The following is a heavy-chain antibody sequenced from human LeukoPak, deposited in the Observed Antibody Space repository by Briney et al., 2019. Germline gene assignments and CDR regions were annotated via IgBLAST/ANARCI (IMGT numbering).Heavy chain of an antibody. CDR3: TVGAPLDAFDI. V-gene: IGHV3-73*01. Sequence: GGSPKLSCAASGFTFSGSATHCVPPASGKGLEWVCRIRSKANSYATAYPASVKGRFTISRDDSKHTAYLQMNRLKTEDTAVYYCTVGAPLDAFDIWGQGTMVTVSS. CDR2: IRSKANSYAT. J-gene: IGHJ3*02. D-gene: IGHD3-10*01. CDR1: GFTFSGSA.